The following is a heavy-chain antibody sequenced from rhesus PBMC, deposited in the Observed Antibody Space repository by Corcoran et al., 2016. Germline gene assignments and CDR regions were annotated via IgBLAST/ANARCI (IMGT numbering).Heavy chain of an antibody. Sequence: EVQLVESGGGLVQPGGSLRLSCAASGFTFSSYGMSWLRPAPGKGLELVSYISKGAGSTYYADSVKGRFTISRYNSKTTLSLQMNSLRAEDTAVYYCAKEGGNWGQGVLVTVSS. CDR2: ISKGAGST. J-gene: IGHJ4*01. CDR1: GFTFSSYG. V-gene: IGHV3S5*01. CDR3: AKEGGN.